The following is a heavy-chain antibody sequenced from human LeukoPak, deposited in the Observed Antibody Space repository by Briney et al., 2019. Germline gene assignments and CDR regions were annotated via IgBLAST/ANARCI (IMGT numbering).Heavy chain of an antibody. CDR3: VPRGDS. CDR1: GFTFSSYA. CDR2: ISHSGGST. V-gene: IGHV3-23*01. J-gene: IGHJ4*02. Sequence: GGSLRLSCAASGFTFSSYAMIWVRQAPGKCREGVSAISHSGGSTHYVDSVKGRFTISRDNSENTVYLQMNSLRAEDTAVYFCVPRGDSWGQGTLVTVSS.